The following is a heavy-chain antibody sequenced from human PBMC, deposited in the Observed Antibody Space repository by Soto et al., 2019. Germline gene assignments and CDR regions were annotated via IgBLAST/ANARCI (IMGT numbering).Heavy chain of an antibody. CDR3: ASMYYYDSSGYYHEYFQH. CDR1: GFTFSSYE. Sequence: EVQLVESGGGLVQPGGSLRLSCAASGFTFSSYEMNWVRQAPGKGLEWVSYISSSGSTIYYADSVKGRFTISRDNAKNSLYLQMNSLRAEDTAVYYCASMYYYDSSGYYHEYFQHWGQGTLVTVSS. D-gene: IGHD3-22*01. J-gene: IGHJ1*01. CDR2: ISSSGSTI. V-gene: IGHV3-48*03.